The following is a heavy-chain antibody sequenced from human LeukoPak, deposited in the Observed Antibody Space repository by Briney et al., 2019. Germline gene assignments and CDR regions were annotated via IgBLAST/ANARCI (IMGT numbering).Heavy chain of an antibody. CDR3: ARVGTYPYFDS. V-gene: IGHV3-7*05. J-gene: IGHJ4*02. D-gene: IGHD3-16*02. CDR2: IKQDGSEK. CDR1: GFTFKSYW. Sequence: GGSLRLSCAASGFTFKSYWMSWVRQAPGKGLEWVANIKQDGSEKYYVYSVKGRVTISRDNAKNSLYLQMNSLRAADTAVYYCARVGTYPYFDSWGQGTLVTVSS.